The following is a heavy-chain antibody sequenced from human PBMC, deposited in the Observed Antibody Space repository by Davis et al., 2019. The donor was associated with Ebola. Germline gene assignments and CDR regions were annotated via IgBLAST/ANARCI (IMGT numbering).Heavy chain of an antibody. J-gene: IGHJ6*02. CDR1: GYTFTSYG. V-gene: IGHV1-18*01. CDR3: AVGYCTGGVSCYYYGMDV. D-gene: IGHD2-8*02. Sequence: ASVKVSCKASGYTFTSYGISWVRQAPGQGLEWMGWISAYNGNTNYAQKLQGRVTMTTDTSTSTAYMELRSLRSDDTAVYYCAVGYCTGGVSCYYYGMDVWGQGTTVTVSS. CDR2: ISAYNGNT.